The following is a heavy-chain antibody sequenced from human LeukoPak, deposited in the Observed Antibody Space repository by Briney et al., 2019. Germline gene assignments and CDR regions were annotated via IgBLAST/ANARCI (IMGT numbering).Heavy chain of an antibody. CDR3: TRGSDILTGYRTPYYFDY. CDR2: ISHSGST. V-gene: IGHV4-38-2*02. D-gene: IGHD3-9*01. CDR1: GYSISSGYY. J-gene: IGHJ4*02. Sequence: SETLSLTCTVSGYSISSGYYWGWLRQPPGKGLEWIGGISHSGSTYYNSSFHSRVTISIDTSKNQFSLRLTSVTAADTAVYYCTRGSDILTGYRTPYYFDYWGRGTLVTVSS.